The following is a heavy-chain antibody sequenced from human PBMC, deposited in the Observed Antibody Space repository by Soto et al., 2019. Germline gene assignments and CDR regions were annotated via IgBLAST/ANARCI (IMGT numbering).Heavy chain of an antibody. CDR1: GFTFSNYA. V-gene: IGHV3-23*01. CDR3: ANTGSGWSPFDS. Sequence: EVQLLESGGGLVQPGGSLRLSCAASGFTFSNYAMSWVRQTPGKGLEWVSGISGSGGSTYYADSVKGRFTISRDNSKNTLYLQMNSLRAEDTAIYYCANTGSGWSPFDSWGQGTLVTVSS. D-gene: IGHD6-19*01. CDR2: ISGSGGST. J-gene: IGHJ4*02.